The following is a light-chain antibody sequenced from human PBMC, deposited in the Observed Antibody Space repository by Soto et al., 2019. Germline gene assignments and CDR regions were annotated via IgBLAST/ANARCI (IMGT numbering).Light chain of an antibody. CDR2: DAS. Sequence: EILMTQSPASLSVSPGENATLTCRASQSVGTNLVWYQQKLGQSPRLLIYDASTRPTGIPARFGGMGSGTQFTLTITSLQSEDFAVYYCQQFHKWPPLTFGGGTKVDIK. CDR3: QQFHKWPPLT. J-gene: IGKJ4*01. CDR1: QSVGTN. V-gene: IGKV3-15*01.